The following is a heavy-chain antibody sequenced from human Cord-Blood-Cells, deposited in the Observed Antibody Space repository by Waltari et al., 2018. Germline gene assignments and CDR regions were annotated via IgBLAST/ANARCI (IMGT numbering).Heavy chain of an antibody. J-gene: IGHJ4*02. CDR3: ATVLDYSNYFDY. V-gene: IGHV4-39*01. CDR1: GGSISSSIYY. CDR2: IYYRGST. Sequence: QLQLQESGPGLVKPSETLSLTCTVSGGSISSSIYYWGWLRQPPGKGLEWIGSIYYRGSTYYNPSLKSRVTISVDTSKNQFSLKLSSVTAADTAVYYCATVLDYSNYFDYWGQGTLVTVSS. D-gene: IGHD4-4*01.